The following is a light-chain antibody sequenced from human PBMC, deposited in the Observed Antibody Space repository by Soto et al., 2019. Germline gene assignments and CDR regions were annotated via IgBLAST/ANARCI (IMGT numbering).Light chain of an antibody. J-gene: IGKJ1*01. CDR3: HQRSNWPPT. Sequence: EIVLTQSPATLSLSPGERATLSCRASQSVSSYLAWYQQKPGQAPRLLIYDVSNWAIGIPARFSGSGSETDFTLTISSLEHEDFAVYYCHQRSNWPPTFGQGTKVEIK. CDR1: QSVSSY. CDR2: DVS. V-gene: IGKV3-11*01.